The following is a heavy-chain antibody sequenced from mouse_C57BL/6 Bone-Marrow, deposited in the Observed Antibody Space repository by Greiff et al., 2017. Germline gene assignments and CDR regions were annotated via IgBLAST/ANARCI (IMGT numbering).Heavy chain of an antibody. D-gene: IGHD1-1*01. J-gene: IGHJ1*03. CDR3: AIDYYGSSYWYFDV. Sequence: VQLQQPGAELVKPGASVKVSCKASGYTFPSYWMHWVKQRPGQGLEWIGRIHPSDSDTNYNQKFKGKATLTVDKSSSTAYMQLSSLTSEDSAVYYCAIDYYGSSYWYFDVWGTGTTVTVSS. CDR2: IHPSDSDT. V-gene: IGHV1-74*01. CDR1: GYTFPSYW.